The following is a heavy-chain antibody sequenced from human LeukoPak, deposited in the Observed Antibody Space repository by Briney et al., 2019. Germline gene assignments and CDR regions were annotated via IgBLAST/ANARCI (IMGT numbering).Heavy chain of an antibody. CDR2: ISYDGSNK. Sequence: PGGSLRLSCAASGFTFSSYAMHWLRQAPGKGLEWVAVISYDGSNKYYADSVKGRFTISRDNSKNTLYLQMNSLRAEDTAVYYCAREWSFDYWGQGTLVTVSS. J-gene: IGHJ4*02. V-gene: IGHV3-30*04. D-gene: IGHD3-10*01. CDR1: GFTFSSYA. CDR3: AREWSFDY.